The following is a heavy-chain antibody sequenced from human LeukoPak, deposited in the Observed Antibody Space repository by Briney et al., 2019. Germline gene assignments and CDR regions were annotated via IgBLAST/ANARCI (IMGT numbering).Heavy chain of an antibody. D-gene: IGHD3-22*01. V-gene: IGHV4-4*02. Sequence: SETLSLTCAVSGGSISSSNWWSWVRQPPGKGLEWIGEIYHSGSTNYNPSLKSRVTISVDKSKNQFSLKLSSVTAADTAVYYCARRDYYDSSGYGLFDYWGQGTLVTVSS. CDR2: IYHSGST. CDR1: GGSISSSNW. J-gene: IGHJ4*02. CDR3: ARRDYYDSSGYGLFDY.